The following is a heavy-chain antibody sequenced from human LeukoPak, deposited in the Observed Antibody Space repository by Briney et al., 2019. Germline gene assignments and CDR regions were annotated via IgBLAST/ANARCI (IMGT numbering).Heavy chain of an antibody. CDR1: DYSISSAYY. V-gene: IGHV4-38-2*02. D-gene: IGHD3-22*01. J-gene: IGHJ5*02. Sequence: SETLSLTCNVSDYSISSAYYWGWIRPPPGEGLEWIGTIYQSGSTYYNPSLKSRVTISVDMSKNQFSLKLSSATASDTAAYYCARAARGSSVYFAWFDRWGQGTLVTVSS. CDR2: IYQSGST. CDR3: ARAARGSSVYFAWFDR.